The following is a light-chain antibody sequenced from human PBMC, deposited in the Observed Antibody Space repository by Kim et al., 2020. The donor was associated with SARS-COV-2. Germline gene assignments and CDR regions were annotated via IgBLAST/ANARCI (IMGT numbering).Light chain of an antibody. Sequence: SSELTQDPAVSVALGQTVTITCQGDSLRRSYASWYQQKPGQAPILVIYGKINRPSGIPDRFSGSSSGDTASLTITGAQAEDEADYYCNARDRTNNNLLFGGGTQLTVL. CDR2: GKI. V-gene: IGLV3-19*01. CDR1: SLRRSY. CDR3: NARDRTNNNLL. J-gene: IGLJ2*01.